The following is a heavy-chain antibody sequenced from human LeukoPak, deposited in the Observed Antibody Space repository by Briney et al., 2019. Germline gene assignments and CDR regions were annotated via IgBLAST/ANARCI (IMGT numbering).Heavy chain of an antibody. D-gene: IGHD3-22*01. Sequence: SETLSLTCTVSGGSTSSGDYYWSWIRQPPGKGLEWIGYIYYSGSTYYNPSLKSRVTISVDTSKNQFSLKLSSVTAADTAVYYCAREPVSSLRSGYYIDYWGQGTLVTVSS. CDR2: IYYSGST. CDR3: AREPVSSLRSGYYIDY. J-gene: IGHJ4*02. CDR1: GGSTSSGDYY. V-gene: IGHV4-30-4*08.